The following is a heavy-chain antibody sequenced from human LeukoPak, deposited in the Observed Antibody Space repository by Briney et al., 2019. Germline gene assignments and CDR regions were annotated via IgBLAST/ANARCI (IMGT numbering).Heavy chain of an antibody. CDR1: GASISDYY. J-gene: IGHJ4*02. D-gene: IGHD5-24*01. Sequence: SETLSLTCNVSGASISDYYWSWLRQSAGKGLEWIGRIYAAETDFNPSLKSRLTMSIDTSKNQFSLKLRSVTAADTAVYYCARHQGWLQWEYWGQGTLVTVSS. CDR3: ARHQGWLQWEY. V-gene: IGHV4-4*07. CDR2: IYAAET.